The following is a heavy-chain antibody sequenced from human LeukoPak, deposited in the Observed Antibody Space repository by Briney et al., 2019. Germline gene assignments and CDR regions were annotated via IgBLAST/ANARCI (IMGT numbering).Heavy chain of an antibody. Sequence: GGSLRLSCAASGFTFSNYAMSWVRQTPGKGLEWVSTISDSGASTYYADSVKGRFTISRDNTKNTQYLQMNSLRDEDTAVYYCAKVPYSDYGAGRPPFMDVWGQGTTVAISS. CDR2: ISDSGAST. D-gene: IGHD3-10*01. CDR3: AKVPYSDYGAGRPPFMDV. V-gene: IGHV3-23*01. J-gene: IGHJ6*02. CDR1: GFTFSNYA.